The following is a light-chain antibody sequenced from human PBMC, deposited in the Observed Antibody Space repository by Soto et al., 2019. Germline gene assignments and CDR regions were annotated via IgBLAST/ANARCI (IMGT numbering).Light chain of an antibody. CDR2: VNSDGSH. Sequence: QLVLTQSPSASASLGASVKLTCTLSSGHSSYAIAWHQQQQEKGPRFLMKVNSDGSHNKGDGIPDRFSGSSSGAERDLTISSLQSEDEADYYGQTWGNGGSVVFCGGTKPTVL. CDR1: SGHSSYA. CDR3: QTWGNGGSVV. V-gene: IGLV4-69*01. J-gene: IGLJ2*01.